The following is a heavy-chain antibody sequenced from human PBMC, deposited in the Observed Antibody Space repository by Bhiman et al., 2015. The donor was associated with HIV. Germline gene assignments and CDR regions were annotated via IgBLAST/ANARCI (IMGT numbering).Heavy chain of an antibody. Sequence: QVQLVESGGTLVKPGGSLRLSCVASGFTFTDYYMSWIRQAPGRGLEWLSYISSTDNTISYADSVKGRFTISRDNAKNSLSLQMSSLRAEDTAVYYCASGSGSVNFDYWGQGTLVTVSS. D-gene: IGHD3-10*01. CDR3: ASGSGSVNFDY. J-gene: IGHJ4*02. V-gene: IGHV3-11*04. CDR1: GFTFTDYY. CDR2: ISSTDNTI.